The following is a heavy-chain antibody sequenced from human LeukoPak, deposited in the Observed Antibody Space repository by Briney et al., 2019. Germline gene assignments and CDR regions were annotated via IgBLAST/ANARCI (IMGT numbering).Heavy chain of an antibody. Sequence: SVKVSCKASGGTFSSYAISWVRQAPGQGLEWMGGIIPIFGTANYAQKFQGRVTITTDESTSTAYMELSSLRSEDTAVYYCARDLGDFWCGYYIGYWGQGTLVTVSS. D-gene: IGHD3-3*01. V-gene: IGHV1-69*05. CDR2: IIPIFGTA. CDR3: ARDLGDFWCGYYIGY. J-gene: IGHJ4*02. CDR1: GGTFSSYA.